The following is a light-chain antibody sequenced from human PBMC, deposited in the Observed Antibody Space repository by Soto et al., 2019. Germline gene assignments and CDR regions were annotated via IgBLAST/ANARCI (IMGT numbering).Light chain of an antibody. J-gene: IGLJ1*01. Sequence: QSVLTQPAPVSGSPGQSITISCTGTSSDVGGYNYVSWYQQHPGKAPKLMISEVSNRPSGVSNRFSGSKSGNTASLTISGLQAEDEADYYCSSYTSSSTLYVFGTGTKVTVL. CDR2: EVS. V-gene: IGLV2-14*01. CDR3: SSYTSSSTLYV. CDR1: SSDVGGYNY.